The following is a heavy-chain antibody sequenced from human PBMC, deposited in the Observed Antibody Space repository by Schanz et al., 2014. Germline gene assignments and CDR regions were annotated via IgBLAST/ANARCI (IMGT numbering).Heavy chain of an antibody. CDR1: GFTFRGYA. J-gene: IGHJ4*02. D-gene: IGHD3-10*01. V-gene: IGHV3-23*01. CDR2: IGVDGTTT. CDR3: AKYRRYYRVSGSYRELEY. Sequence: EVQLLESGGGLVQPGGSLRLSCAASGFTFRGYAMSWVRQAPGKGLEWVSVIGVDGTTTYYADSVKGRFTISRDNSKNTLYLQMSSLRPEDTAVYYCAKYRRYYRVSGSYRELEYWGQGTLVTVSS.